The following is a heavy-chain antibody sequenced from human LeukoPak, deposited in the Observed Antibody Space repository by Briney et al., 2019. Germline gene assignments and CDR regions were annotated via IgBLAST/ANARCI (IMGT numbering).Heavy chain of an antibody. J-gene: IGHJ5*02. CDR2: IYYSGST. CDR1: GGSTSSYY. CDR3: ARVMGSRSRTFDP. V-gene: IGHV4-59*01. Sequence: SETLSLTCTVSGGSTSSYYWSWIRQPPGKGLEWIGYIYYSGSTNYNPSLKSRVTISVDTSKNQFSLKLSSVTAADTAMYYCARVMGSRSRTFDPWGQGTLVTVSS. D-gene: IGHD2-8*01.